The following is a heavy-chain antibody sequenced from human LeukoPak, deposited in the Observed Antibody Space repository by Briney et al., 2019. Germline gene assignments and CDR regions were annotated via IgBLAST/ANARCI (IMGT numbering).Heavy chain of an antibody. CDR2: ISGSGGST. D-gene: IGHD3-9*01. J-gene: IGHJ4*02. Sequence: GGSLRLSCAASGFTFSSYGMSWVRQAPGKGLEWVSAISGSGGSTYYADSVKGRFTISRDNSKNTLYLQMNSLRAEDTAVYYCAKDSATYYDILTGRYPLYYWGQGTLVTVSS. CDR3: AKDSATYYDILTGRYPLYY. V-gene: IGHV3-23*01. CDR1: GFTFSSYG.